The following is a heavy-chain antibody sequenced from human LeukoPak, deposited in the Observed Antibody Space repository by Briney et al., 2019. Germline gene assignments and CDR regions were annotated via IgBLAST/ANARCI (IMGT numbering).Heavy chain of an antibody. J-gene: IGHJ4*02. Sequence: SQTLSLTCTVSGGSISSGGYYWSWIRQHPGKGLEWIGYIYYSGSTYYNPSLKSRVTISVDTSKNQFSLKLSSVTAADTAVYYCARDAGHYDILTGYYRGAQFDYWGQGTLVTVSS. CDR2: IYYSGST. V-gene: IGHV4-31*03. CDR1: GGSISSGGYY. D-gene: IGHD3-9*01. CDR3: ARDAGHYDILTGYYRGAQFDY.